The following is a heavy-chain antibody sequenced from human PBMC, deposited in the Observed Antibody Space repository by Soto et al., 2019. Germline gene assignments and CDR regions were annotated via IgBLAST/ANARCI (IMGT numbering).Heavy chain of an antibody. V-gene: IGHV3-33*01. CDR1: GFKFTDYG. J-gene: IGHJ4*02. Sequence: QVQLVESGGGVVQPGRSLRLSCVASGFKFTDYGLNWVRQTPDKGLEWVAISWFDGSIAYYAESVKGRFTISRDDSRNTVYLHMNSLRGEDTAMYYCARDGARIDSSGKFDYWGQGTQVTVSS. D-gene: IGHD3-22*01. CDR3: ARDGARIDSSGKFDY. CDR2: SWFDGSIA.